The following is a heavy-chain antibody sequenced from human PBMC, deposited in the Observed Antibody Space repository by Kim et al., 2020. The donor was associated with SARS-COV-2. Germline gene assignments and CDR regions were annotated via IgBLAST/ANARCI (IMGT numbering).Heavy chain of an antibody. V-gene: IGHV3-53*01. J-gene: IGHJ3*02. Sequence: GGSLRLSCAASGFTVSSTYMSWVRLTPGKGLELVSVIYSGGSTYYAGSVQGRFTISRDNSKNTLYLQMNGLRAEDTAVYYWARWGGYEGVPFDIWGQGTMVTGSS. CDR3: ARWGGYEGVPFDI. CDR2: IYSGGST. D-gene: IGHD5-12*01. CDR1: GFTVSSTY.